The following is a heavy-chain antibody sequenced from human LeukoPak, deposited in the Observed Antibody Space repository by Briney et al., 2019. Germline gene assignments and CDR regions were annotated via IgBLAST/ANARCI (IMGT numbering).Heavy chain of an antibody. D-gene: IGHD3-3*01. CDR1: GFTFSDYY. J-gene: IGHJ6*03. Sequence: PGGSLRLSCAASGFTFSDYYMSWIRQAPGKGLEWVSYISSSGSTIYYADSVKGRFTISRDNAKNSLYLQMNSLRAEDTAVYYCARALGDFWSGYYLYYYYYMDVWGKGTTVTVSS. V-gene: IGHV3-11*01. CDR3: ARALGDFWSGYYLYYYYYMDV. CDR2: ISSSGSTI.